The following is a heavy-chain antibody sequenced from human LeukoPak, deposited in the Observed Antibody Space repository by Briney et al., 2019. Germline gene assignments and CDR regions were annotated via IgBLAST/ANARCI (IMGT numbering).Heavy chain of an antibody. CDR2: IKQDGSEK. CDR1: GFTFSSYW. CDR3: ARDRLVPGTL. J-gene: IGHJ4*02. V-gene: IGHV3-7*01. Sequence: GGSLRLSCAASGFTFSSYWMSWVRQAPXXXXEWVANIKQDGSEKYYVDSVKGRFTISRDNAKNSLYLQMNSLRAEDTAVYYCARDRLVPGTLWGQGTLVTVSS. D-gene: IGHD3-16*01.